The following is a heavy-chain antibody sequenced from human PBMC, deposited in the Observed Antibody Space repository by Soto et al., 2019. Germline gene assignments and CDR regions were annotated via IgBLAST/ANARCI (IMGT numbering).Heavy chain of an antibody. J-gene: IGHJ5*02. CDR3: ARDLFWVLAPVEIAGWFDL. CDR1: GYTFTSYG. D-gene: IGHD2-2*01. V-gene: IGHV1-18*01. Sequence: QVQLIQSGGDVKKPGASVKVSCKASGYTFTSYGISWVRQGPGQGLEWLGWISTYNGKKKYAQILQGRVTMTTDTSTTTTYMEVRDLISDVTAVYYCARDLFWVLAPVEIAGWFDLWGQGTLVSVSS. CDR2: ISTYNGKK.